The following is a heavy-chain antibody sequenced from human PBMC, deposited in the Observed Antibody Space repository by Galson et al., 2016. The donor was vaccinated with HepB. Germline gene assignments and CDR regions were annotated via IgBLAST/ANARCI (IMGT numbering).Heavy chain of an antibody. V-gene: IGHV3-13*01. CDR2: AGTAGDT. J-gene: IGHJ4*02. Sequence: SLRLSCAASGFTFSSYDMHWVRQPTGKGLEWVSGAGTAGDTYYPGSVKGRFTISKDNSKNTLYLQMNSLRAEDTAVYYCARAPVTSTTCCYYFDYWGQGTLVTVSS. D-gene: IGHD2-2*01. CDR1: GFTFSSYD. CDR3: ARAPVTSTTCCYYFDY.